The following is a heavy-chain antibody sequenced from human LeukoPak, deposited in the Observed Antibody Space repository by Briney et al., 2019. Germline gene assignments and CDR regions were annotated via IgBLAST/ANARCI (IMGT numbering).Heavy chain of an antibody. CDR1: GGSISSGGYY. D-gene: IGHD2-2*01. CDR3: ARDPRNSTSPGLDY. J-gene: IGHJ4*02. CDR2: IYYSGST. V-gene: IGHV4-31*03. Sequence: SQTLSLACTVSGGSISSGGYYWSWIRQHPGKGLEWIGYIYYSGSTYYNPSLKSRVTISADTSKNQFSLKLSSVTAADTAVYYCARDPRNSTSPGLDYWGQGTLVTVSS.